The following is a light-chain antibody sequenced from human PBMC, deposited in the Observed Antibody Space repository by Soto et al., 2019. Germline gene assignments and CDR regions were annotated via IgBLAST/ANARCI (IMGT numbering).Light chain of an antibody. Sequence: EIVMTQSPATLPVSPGERATLSCRASQSVGSNLAWYQQKPGQAPRLLIYGASTRATGIPARFSGSVSGTEFTLTISSLQSEDFAVYYCQQYSNWRTFGQGTTVDIK. J-gene: IGKJ1*01. CDR3: QQYSNWRT. CDR2: GAS. CDR1: QSVGSN. V-gene: IGKV3-15*01.